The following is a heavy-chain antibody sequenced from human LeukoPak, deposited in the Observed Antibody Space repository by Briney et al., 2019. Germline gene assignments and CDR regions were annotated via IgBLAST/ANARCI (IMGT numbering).Heavy chain of an antibody. V-gene: IGHV4-30-2*01. CDR3: AMNWGLYYYYYGMDV. J-gene: IGHJ6*02. D-gene: IGHD3-16*01. CDR1: GAPVISGGYS. Sequence: PSETLSLTCAVSGAPVISGGYSWSWIRQPPGKGLEWIGCIYHTANTFYSPSLQSRVTISVDTSKNQFSLKLSSVTAADTAVYYCAMNWGLYYYYYGMDVWGQGTTVTVSS. CDR2: IYHTANT.